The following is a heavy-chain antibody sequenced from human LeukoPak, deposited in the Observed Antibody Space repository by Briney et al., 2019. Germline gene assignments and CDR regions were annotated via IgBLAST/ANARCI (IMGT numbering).Heavy chain of an antibody. Sequence: GGSLRLSCAASGFTFSSYAMSWVRQAPGKGLEWVSAISGSGGSTYYADSVKGRFTISRDNSKNTLYLQMNSLRAEDTAVYYCAKVPYTVTTPDNWFDPWGQGTLVTVSS. V-gene: IGHV3-23*01. CDR3: AKVPYTVTTPDNWFDP. CDR1: GFTFSSYA. J-gene: IGHJ5*02. CDR2: ISGSGGST. D-gene: IGHD4-17*01.